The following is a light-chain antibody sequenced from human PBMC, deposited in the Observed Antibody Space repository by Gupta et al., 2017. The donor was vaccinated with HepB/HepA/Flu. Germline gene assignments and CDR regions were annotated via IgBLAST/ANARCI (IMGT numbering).Light chain of an antibody. J-gene: IGLJ2*01. Sequence: QSALTQPASVSGSPGQSITISCTGTSSDVGGYNYVSWYQQHPGKAPKLMIYDVSKRPPGVSNRFAGSKSGNTASLTISGLQAEDEADYYCSSYTSSSTLEVFGGGTKLTVL. CDR3: SSYTSSSTLEV. CDR2: DVS. V-gene: IGLV2-14*01. CDR1: SSDVGGYNY.